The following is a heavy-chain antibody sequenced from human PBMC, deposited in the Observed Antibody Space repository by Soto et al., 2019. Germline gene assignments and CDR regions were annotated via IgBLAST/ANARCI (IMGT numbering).Heavy chain of an antibody. D-gene: IGHD2-15*01. CDR1: GYTFTSTL. Sequence: ASVKVSCKASGYTFTSTLMHWVRQAPGQGLEWMGIINPYDGAATYAEKFQGRVTMTRDTSTSTVYMELSSLRSEDTAVYYCSRDHVVVVAATPNYYYYGMDVWGQGTTVTVSS. CDR2: INPYDGAA. CDR3: SRDHVVVVAATPNYYYYGMDV. J-gene: IGHJ6*02. V-gene: IGHV1-46*01.